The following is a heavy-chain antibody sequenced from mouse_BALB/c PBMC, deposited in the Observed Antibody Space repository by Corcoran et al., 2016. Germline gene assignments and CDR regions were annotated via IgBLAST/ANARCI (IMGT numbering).Heavy chain of an antibody. Sequence: DVQLQESRPGLVKPSQSLSLTCSVTGYSITSGYYWNWIRQFPGNKLEWMCYISYDRSNNYNPSLKNRISITRDTSKNQFFLKLNSVTTEDTATYYCARDTTGAMDYWGQGTSVTVSS. CDR3: ARDTTGAMDY. CDR1: GYSITSGYY. V-gene: IGHV3-6*02. D-gene: IGHD1-1*01. J-gene: IGHJ4*01. CDR2: ISYDRSN.